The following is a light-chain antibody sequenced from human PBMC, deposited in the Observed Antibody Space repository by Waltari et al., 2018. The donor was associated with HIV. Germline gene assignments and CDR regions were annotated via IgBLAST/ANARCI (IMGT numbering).Light chain of an antibody. CDR2: DAS. Sequence: AIQLTLSPSSLSSSVGDRVTITCRASQDISGALAWYQQKPGKPPKLLIHDASILETGVPSKCSGSGAGADFTLTISSLQPEDFATYYCQQFNSDPLNFGAGTKVEIK. J-gene: IGKJ4*01. CDR3: QQFNSDPLN. CDR1: QDISGA. V-gene: IGKV1-13*02.